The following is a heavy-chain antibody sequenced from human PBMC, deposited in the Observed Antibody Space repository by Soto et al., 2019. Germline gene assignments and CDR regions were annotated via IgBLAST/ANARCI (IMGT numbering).Heavy chain of an antibody. J-gene: IGHJ4*02. Sequence: PGGSLRLSCAASGFTFSDYYISWIRQAPGKGLEYISYFSRSATTIYYADSVKGRFTISRDNAKNSLFLQMNSLRVEDTALYYCARDRAMGAAVHYSDYWGQGTLVTVSS. CDR3: ARDRAMGAAVHYSDY. D-gene: IGHD6-13*01. CDR1: GFTFSDYY. V-gene: IGHV3-11*01. CDR2: FSRSATTI.